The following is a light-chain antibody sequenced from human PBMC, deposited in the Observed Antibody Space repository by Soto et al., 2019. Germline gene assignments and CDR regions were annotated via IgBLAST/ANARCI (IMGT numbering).Light chain of an antibody. Sequence: EIVLTQSPGTLSLSPGERATLSCRASQSVSSNYLAWYQQKHGQAPRLLIYVASSRATGIPDRFSGSGSGTNFTLTISRLEPEEFAVYYCQQYATSQTFGQGTSVEIK. V-gene: IGKV3-20*01. CDR1: QSVSSNY. J-gene: IGKJ1*01. CDR3: QQYATSQT. CDR2: VAS.